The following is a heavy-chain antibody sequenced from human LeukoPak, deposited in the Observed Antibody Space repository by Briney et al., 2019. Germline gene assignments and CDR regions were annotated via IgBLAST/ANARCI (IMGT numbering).Heavy chain of an antibody. CDR3: ARGHCSTTSCQLNWFDL. V-gene: IGHV4-59*01. J-gene: IGHJ5*02. CDR2: IYYSGST. D-gene: IGHD2-2*01. CDR1: GGSISSYY. Sequence: KPSETLSLTCTVSGGSISSYYWSWIRQPPGKGLEWIGYIYYSGSTNYNPSLKSQVTISVDTSKNQFSLKLNSLTAADTAVYYCARGHCSTTSCQLNWFDLWGQGTLVTVSS.